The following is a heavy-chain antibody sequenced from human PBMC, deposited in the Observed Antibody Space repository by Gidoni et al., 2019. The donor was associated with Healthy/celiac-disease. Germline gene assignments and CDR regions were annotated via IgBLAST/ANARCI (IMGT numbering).Heavy chain of an antibody. CDR1: GGTFSSYA. Sequence: QVQLVQSGAEVKKPGSSVKVSCKASGGTFSSYATSWVRQAPGQGPEWMGGIIPIFGTANYARKFQGRVTMTADESTSTAYMELSSLRSEDTAVYYCARGRVCSSTSCYIAGDDAFDIWGQGTMVTVSS. J-gene: IGHJ3*02. CDR2: IIPIFGTA. CDR3: ARGRVCSSTSCYIAGDDAFDI. D-gene: IGHD2-2*02. V-gene: IGHV1-69*01.